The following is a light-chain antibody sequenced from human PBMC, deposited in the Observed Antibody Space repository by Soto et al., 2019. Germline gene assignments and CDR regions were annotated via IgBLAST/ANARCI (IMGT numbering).Light chain of an antibody. J-gene: IGKJ1*01. CDR1: QSLVGN. V-gene: IGKV3-15*01. CDR3: QQYSNWPPWT. Sequence: EIVMTQSPATLAVSPGDTATLSCRASQSLVGNLAWYQQTPGQGPRLLIFRASSRATGVPARFSASGSGTEFTLPISGLQSEDFAIYYCQQYSNWPPWTFGPGTKVEIK. CDR2: RAS.